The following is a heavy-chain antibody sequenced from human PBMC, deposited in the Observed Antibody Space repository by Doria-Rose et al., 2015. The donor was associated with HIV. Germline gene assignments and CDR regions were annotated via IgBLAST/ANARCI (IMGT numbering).Heavy chain of an antibody. CDR1: GASVSSRGYY. CDR3: ARMGSYRERDY. D-gene: IGHD3-3*01. CDR2: TYYTGTS. J-gene: IGHJ4*02. Sequence: QVQLQESGPGLVKPSETLSLTCSVSGASVSSRGYYWNWIRQVPGKGLESLGYTYYTGTSDYSPSLKSRLNMAVDTSKNQFSLKLSFVTVADTAVYYCARMGSYRERDYWGQGALV. V-gene: IGHV4-31*03.